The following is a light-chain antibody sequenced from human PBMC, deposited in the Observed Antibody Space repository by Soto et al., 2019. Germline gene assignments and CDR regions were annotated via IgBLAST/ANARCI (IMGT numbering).Light chain of an antibody. CDR3: QTWGAGIRV. J-gene: IGLJ2*01. CDR2: VNSDGSH. CDR1: SRHSRYA. V-gene: IGLV4-69*01. Sequence: QLVLTQSPSASASLEASVKLTCTLSSRHSRYAIAWHQQQPEKGPRYLMKVNSDGSHNKGDGIPDPFSGSSSGAERYPTIFSLQYDDQAEYYCQTWGAGIRVFGGGTKLTVL.